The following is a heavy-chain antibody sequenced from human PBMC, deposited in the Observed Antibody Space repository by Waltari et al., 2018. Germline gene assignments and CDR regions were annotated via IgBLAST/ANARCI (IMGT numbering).Heavy chain of an antibody. CDR1: GFTFSSHS. CDR2: ISSSSSYI. Sequence: EVQLVESGGGLVKPGGSLRLSCAASGFTFSSHSMNWVRQAPGKGLEWVSSISSSSSYIYYADSVKGRFTISRDNAKNSLYLQMNSLRAEDTAVYYCARTLGSSSGAFDIWGQGTMVTVSS. CDR3: ARTLGSSSGAFDI. D-gene: IGHD6-6*01. J-gene: IGHJ3*02. V-gene: IGHV3-21*01.